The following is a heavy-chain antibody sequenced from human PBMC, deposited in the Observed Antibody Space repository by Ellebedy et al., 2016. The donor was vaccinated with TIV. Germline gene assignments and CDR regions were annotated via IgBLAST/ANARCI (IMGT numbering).Heavy chain of an antibody. CDR1: GFTFSTYW. CDR2: INQHGSDI. V-gene: IGHV3-7*03. D-gene: IGHD2-2*01. J-gene: IGHJ4*02. Sequence: PGGSLRLSCAASGFTFSTYWMNWVRQAPGKWLEWVANINQHGSDINYVDSVRGRFSISRDNAKNSLYLQMNTLRAEDTAMYYCARGLFSVPGLDVYWGQGTLVTVSS. CDR3: ARGLFSVPGLDVY.